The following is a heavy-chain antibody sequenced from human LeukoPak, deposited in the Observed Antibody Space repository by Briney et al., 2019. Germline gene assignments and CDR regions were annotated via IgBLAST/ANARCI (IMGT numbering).Heavy chain of an antibody. D-gene: IGHD3-3*01. Sequence: PGGSLILSCAASGCTFSSYGMQWVHQAPGKVQGRGAVLRCDGSNKYYAASVKGRFTISRDNSKNTLILQRNSLRAEDTPVYYCAKDRGLLYRRGGFDYWGQGTLVTVSS. CDR2: LRCDGSNK. CDR3: AKDRGLLYRRGGFDY. J-gene: IGHJ4*02. V-gene: IGHV3-30*02. CDR1: GCTFSSYG.